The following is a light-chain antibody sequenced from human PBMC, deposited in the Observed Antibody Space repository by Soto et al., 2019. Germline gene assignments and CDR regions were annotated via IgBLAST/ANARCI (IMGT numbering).Light chain of an antibody. V-gene: IGLV1-44*01. J-gene: IGLJ1*01. CDR1: SSNTGSNT. CDR2: SNT. CDR3: AAWDDSLNGND. Sequence: QPVLTQPPSASGTAGQMVTISCSGSSSNTGSNTVNWFQQLPGTAPRLLISSNTQRPSCDHDRFSGSQSTPSPSLAISGLQSEDEADYYCAAWDDSLNGNDFGTGTKVIVL.